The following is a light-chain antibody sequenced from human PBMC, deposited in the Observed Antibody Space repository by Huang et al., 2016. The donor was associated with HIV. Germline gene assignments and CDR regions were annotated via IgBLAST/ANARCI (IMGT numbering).Light chain of an antibody. Sequence: EIVLTQSPATLSFFPGQRVSLSCRASQTINTHLAWYQHRPGQPPRLLIYDAPSRVPGVAARFSGSGSGTDFTLTISSLESEDFATYYCQQRVNGLTFGGGTKV. V-gene: IGKV3-11*01. CDR1: QTINTH. CDR2: DAP. CDR3: QQRVNGLT. J-gene: IGKJ4*01.